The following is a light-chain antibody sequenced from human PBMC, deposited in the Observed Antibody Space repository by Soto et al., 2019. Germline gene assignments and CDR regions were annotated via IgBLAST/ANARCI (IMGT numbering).Light chain of an antibody. CDR2: DVS. CDR3: CSYTTSNTRQIV. J-gene: IGLJ1*01. CDR1: SSDVGGYNY. V-gene: IGLV2-14*03. Sequence: QSVLTQPASVSGSPGQSITISCTGTSSDVGGYNYVSWYQHHPGKAPKLMIYDVSNRPSGVSNRFSGSKPGNTASLTISGLQPEDEADYYCCSYTTSNTRQIVFGTGPKVTVL.